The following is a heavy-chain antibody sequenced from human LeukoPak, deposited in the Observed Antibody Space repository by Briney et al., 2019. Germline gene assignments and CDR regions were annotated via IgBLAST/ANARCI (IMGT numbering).Heavy chain of an antibody. Sequence: PSETLSLTCAVSGGSISSNSYYWGWIRQPPGKGLKWIGNIYYSGSTYYNPFLKSRVTISVDTSKNQFSLKLSSVTAADTALYYCAKDFYRLGEFDAFDNWGQGTMVTVSS. CDR2: IYYSGST. V-gene: IGHV4-39*02. CDR3: AKDFYRLGEFDAFDN. CDR1: GGSISSNSYY. J-gene: IGHJ3*02. D-gene: IGHD3-16*01.